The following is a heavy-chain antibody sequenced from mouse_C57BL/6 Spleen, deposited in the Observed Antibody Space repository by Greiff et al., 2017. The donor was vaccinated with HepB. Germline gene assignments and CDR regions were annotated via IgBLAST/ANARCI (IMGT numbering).Heavy chain of an antibody. V-gene: IGHV1-5*01. D-gene: IGHD1-1*01. Sequence: VQLQQSGTVLARPGASVKMSCKTTGYTFTSYWIHWVKQRPGHGLEWIGDIYPGNSDTSYNQKFKGKAKLTAATSASTAYMELSSLTNEDSAVYSCSSDSSSDMDYWGQGTSLTVSS. J-gene: IGHJ4*01. CDR1: GYTFTSYW. CDR2: IYPGNSDT. CDR3: SSDSSSDMDY.